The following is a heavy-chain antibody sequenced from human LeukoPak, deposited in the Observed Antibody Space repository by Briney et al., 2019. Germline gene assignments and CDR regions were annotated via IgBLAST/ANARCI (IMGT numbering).Heavy chain of an antibody. J-gene: IGHJ6*02. Sequence: PSETLSLTCTVSGGSISSYYWSWIRQPPGKGLEWIGEINHSGSTNYNPSLKSRVTISVDTSKNQFSLKLSSVTAADTAVYYCARGGGIMTNYYYYGMDVWGQGTTVTVSS. D-gene: IGHD3-16*01. CDR1: GGSISSYY. CDR2: INHSGST. V-gene: IGHV4-34*01. CDR3: ARGGGIMTNYYYYGMDV.